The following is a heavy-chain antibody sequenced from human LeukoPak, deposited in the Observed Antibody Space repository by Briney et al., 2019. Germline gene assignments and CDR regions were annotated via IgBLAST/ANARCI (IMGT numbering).Heavy chain of an antibody. Sequence: GGSLRLSCAASGFTFSSYGMHWVRQAPGKGLEWVAFIRYDGSNKYYADSVKGRFTISRDNSKNTLYLQMNSLRAEDTAVYYCATLVGATAEVDYWGQGTLVTVSS. D-gene: IGHD1-26*01. CDR2: IRYDGSNK. CDR3: ATLVGATAEVDY. V-gene: IGHV3-30*02. J-gene: IGHJ4*02. CDR1: GFTFSSYG.